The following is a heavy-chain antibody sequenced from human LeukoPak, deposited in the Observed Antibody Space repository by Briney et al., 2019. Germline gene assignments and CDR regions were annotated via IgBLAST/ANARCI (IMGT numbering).Heavy chain of an antibody. CDR3: AKASTYSSSWYDFTQFDY. Sequence: GGTLRLSCAASGFTFSSYAMSWVRQAPGKGLEWVSDISGSGGSTYYADSVKGRFTISRDNSKNTLYLQMNSLRSEDTAVYYCAKASTYSSSWYDFTQFDYWGQGTLVTVSS. CDR2: ISGSGGST. D-gene: IGHD6-13*01. CDR1: GFTFSSYA. J-gene: IGHJ4*02. V-gene: IGHV3-23*01.